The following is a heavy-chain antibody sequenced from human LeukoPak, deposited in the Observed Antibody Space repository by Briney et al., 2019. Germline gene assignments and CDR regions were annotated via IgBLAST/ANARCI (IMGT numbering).Heavy chain of an antibody. CDR2: MNPNSGNA. J-gene: IGHJ3*02. V-gene: IGHV1-8*01. Sequence: ALVRVSCKASGYTFTSYDINWVRQATGQGLEWMGWMNPNSGNAGYAQKFQGRVTMTRNASISTAYMELSSLRSEDTAVYYCARGVEGRFDIWGQGTMVTVPS. CDR1: GYTFTSYD. D-gene: IGHD2-15*01. CDR3: ARGVEGRFDI.